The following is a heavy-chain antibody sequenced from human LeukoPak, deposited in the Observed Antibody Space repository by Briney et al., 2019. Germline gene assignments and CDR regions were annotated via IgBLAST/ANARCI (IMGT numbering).Heavy chain of an antibody. D-gene: IGHD5-18*01. CDR2: INPSGGST. CDR1: GYTFTSYY. J-gene: IGHJ4*02. Sequence: ASVKVSCKASGYTFTSYYMHWVRQAPGQGLEWMGIINPSGGSTSYAQKFQGRVTMTRDMSTSTVYMELSSLRSEDTAAYYCAREEGGYSYVDYWGQGTLVTVSS. V-gene: IGHV1-46*01. CDR3: AREEGGYSYVDY.